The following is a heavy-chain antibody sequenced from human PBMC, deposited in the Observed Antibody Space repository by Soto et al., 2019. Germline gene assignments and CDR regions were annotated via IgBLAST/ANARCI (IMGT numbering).Heavy chain of an antibody. CDR1: GGSFSGYY. Sequence: SETLSLTCAVYGGSFSGYYWSWIRQPPGKGLEWIGEINHSGSTNYNPSLKSRVTISVDTSKNQLSLKLSSVTAADTAGYYCARRYGYYFDYWGQGTLVTVSS. CDR2: INHSGST. J-gene: IGHJ4*02. CDR3: ARRYGYYFDY. D-gene: IGHD3-9*01. V-gene: IGHV4-34*01.